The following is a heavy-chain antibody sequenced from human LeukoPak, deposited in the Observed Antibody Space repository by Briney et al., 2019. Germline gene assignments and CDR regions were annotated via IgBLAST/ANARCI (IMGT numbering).Heavy chain of an antibody. CDR3: GRGQLTSYGLVY. J-gene: IGHJ4*02. CDR2: MNPNSGNT. V-gene: IGHV1-8*01. D-gene: IGHD5-18*01. CDR1: GYTFTSYD. Sequence: ASVTLSCKAAGYTFTSYDINWVRQAPGQGLEWMGWMNPNSGNTGYAQKFQGRVTMTRNTSISTAYMELSSLRSEDTAVYYWGRGQLTSYGLVYWGQGTLVTVSS.